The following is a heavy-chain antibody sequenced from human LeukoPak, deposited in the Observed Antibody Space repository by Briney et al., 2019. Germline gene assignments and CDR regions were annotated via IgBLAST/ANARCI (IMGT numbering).Heavy chain of an antibody. Sequence: GSLRLSCAASGFTFSSYSMNWIRQPPGKGLEWIGEINHSGSTNYNPSLKSRVTISVDTSKNQFSLKLSSVTAADTAVYYCARVTLLLDYWGQGTLVTVSS. CDR3: ARVTLLLDY. V-gene: IGHV4-34*01. CDR1: GFTFSSYS. D-gene: IGHD3-10*01. J-gene: IGHJ4*02. CDR2: INHSGST.